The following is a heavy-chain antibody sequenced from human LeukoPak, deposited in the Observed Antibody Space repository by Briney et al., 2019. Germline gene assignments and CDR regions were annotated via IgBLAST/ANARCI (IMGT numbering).Heavy chain of an antibody. Sequence: GRSLRLSCAASGFTFDDYAMHWVRQAPGKGLEWVSGISWNSGSIGYADSVKGRFTISRDNAKNSLYLQMNSLRAEDMALYYCAKDKFYGLHWYFDLWRRGTLVTVSS. V-gene: IGHV3-9*03. J-gene: IGHJ2*01. CDR2: ISWNSGSI. CDR1: GFTFDDYA. CDR3: AKDKFYGLHWYFDL. D-gene: IGHD4-17*01.